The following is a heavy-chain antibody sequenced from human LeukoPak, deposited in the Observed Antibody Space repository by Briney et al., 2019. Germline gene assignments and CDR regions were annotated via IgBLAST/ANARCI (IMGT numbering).Heavy chain of an antibody. J-gene: IGHJ4*02. D-gene: IGHD3-3*01. CDR2: IYHSGST. V-gene: IGHV4-38-2*01. CDR3: ASTLVDYDFWSGYYHFDY. CDR1: GYSISSGYY. Sequence: SETLSLTCAVSGYSISSGYYWGWIWQPPGKGLEWIGSIYHSGSTYYNPSLKSRVTISVDTSKNQFSLKLSSVTAADTAVYYCASTLVDYDFWSGYYHFDYWGQGTLVTVSS.